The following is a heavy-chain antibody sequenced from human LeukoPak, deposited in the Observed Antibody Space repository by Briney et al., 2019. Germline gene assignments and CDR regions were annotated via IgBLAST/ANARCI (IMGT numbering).Heavy chain of an antibody. J-gene: IGHJ6*04. Sequence: GGSLRLSRAASGFTFSSYGMHWVRQAPGKGLEWVAVIWYDGSNKYYADSVKGRFTISRDNSKNTLYLQMNSLRAEDTAVYYCARAPGYTPVYGMDVWGKGTTVTVSS. CDR1: GFTFSSYG. V-gene: IGHV3-33*01. CDR3: ARAPGYTPVYGMDV. D-gene: IGHD6-13*01. CDR2: IWYDGSNK.